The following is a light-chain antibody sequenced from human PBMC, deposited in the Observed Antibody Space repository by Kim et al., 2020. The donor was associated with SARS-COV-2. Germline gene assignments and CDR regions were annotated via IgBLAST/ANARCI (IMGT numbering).Light chain of an antibody. J-gene: IGKJ5*01. CDR2: GAS. V-gene: IGKV3-15*01. Sequence: VSPGERATLPCSASQSVSSNLAWYQQKPGQAPRLLIYGASTRATGIPARFSGSGSGTEFSLTISSLQSEDFAVYYCQQFDKWPITFGQGTRLEIK. CDR1: QSVSSN. CDR3: QQFDKWPIT.